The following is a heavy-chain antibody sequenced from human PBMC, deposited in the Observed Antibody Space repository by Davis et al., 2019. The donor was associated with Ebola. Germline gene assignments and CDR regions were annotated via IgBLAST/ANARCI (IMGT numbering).Heavy chain of an antibody. CDR3: ATSRLLDMVRGVMVYYYYGMDV. D-gene: IGHD3-10*01. J-gene: IGHJ6*02. CDR2: ISWNSGSI. V-gene: IGHV3-9*01. Sequence: PGGSLRLSCAASGFTFDDYAMHWVRQAPGKGLEWVSGISWNSGSIGYADSVKGRFTISRGNAKNSLYLQMNSLRAEDTALYYCATSRLLDMVRGVMVYYYYGMDVWGQGTTVTVSS. CDR1: GFTFDDYA.